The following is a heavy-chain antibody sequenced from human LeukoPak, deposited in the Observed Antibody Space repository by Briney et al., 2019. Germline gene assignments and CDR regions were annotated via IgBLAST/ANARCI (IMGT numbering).Heavy chain of an antibody. CDR2: IYSSGST. D-gene: IGHD4-17*01. CDR3: ARVTTGWYYFDY. J-gene: IGHJ4*02. CDR1: SGSISSYY. Sequence: PSETLSLTCTVSSGSISSYYWSWMRQPAGKGRECIGRIYSSGSTNYNPSLKSRVTMSVDTSKNQFSLKLSSLSAADTAVYYCARVTTGWYYFDYWGQGTLVTVSS. V-gene: IGHV4-4*07.